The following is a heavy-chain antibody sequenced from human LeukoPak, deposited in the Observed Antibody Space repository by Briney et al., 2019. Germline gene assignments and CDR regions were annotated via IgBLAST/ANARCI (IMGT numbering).Heavy chain of an antibody. V-gene: IGHV3-74*01. CDR1: GFTFTTYW. J-gene: IGHJ6*02. CDR2: INSDGSIT. CDR3: ARDAMDTANAA. Sequence: GGSLRLSCAASGFTFTTYWMHWVRQAPGKGLVWVSHINSDGSITSYADSVKGRFTISRDNAKNTLYLQMNSLRAEDTAVYYCARDAMDTANAAWGQGTTVTVSS. D-gene: IGHD5-18*01.